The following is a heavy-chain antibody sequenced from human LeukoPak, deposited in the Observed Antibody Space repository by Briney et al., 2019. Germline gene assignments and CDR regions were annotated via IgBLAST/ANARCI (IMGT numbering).Heavy chain of an antibody. CDR3: AKVEGSSSWRGFDY. Sequence: PGGSLRLSCAPSGFTFSTYWMSWVRQAPGEGREWVAYKKQDGSEKYYLASVKGRFTISRDNAKNSLYLQMNSLRAEDTALYYCAKVEGSSSWRGFDYWGQGTLVTVSS. V-gene: IGHV3-7*03. J-gene: IGHJ4*02. CDR2: KKQDGSEK. CDR1: GFTFSTYW. D-gene: IGHD6-13*01.